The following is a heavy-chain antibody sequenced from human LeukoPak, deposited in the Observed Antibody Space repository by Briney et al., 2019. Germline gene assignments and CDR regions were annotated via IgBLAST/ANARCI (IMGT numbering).Heavy chain of an antibody. CDR3: ASRYYYDSSGYYPFDY. V-gene: IGHV1-18*01. Sequence: ASVTVSCTASGYTFTSYGISWVRQAPGQGLEWMGWISAYNGNTNYAQKLQGRVTMTTDTSTSTAYMELRSLRSDDTAVYYCASRYYYDSSGYYPFDYWGQGTLVTVSS. D-gene: IGHD3-22*01. J-gene: IGHJ4*02. CDR2: ISAYNGNT. CDR1: GYTFTSYG.